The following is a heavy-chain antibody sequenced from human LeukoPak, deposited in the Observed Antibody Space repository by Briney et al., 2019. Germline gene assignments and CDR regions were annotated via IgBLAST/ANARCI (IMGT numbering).Heavy chain of an antibody. D-gene: IGHD3-16*01. CDR3: AITTAVTTFRGDY. V-gene: IGHV1-69*05. Sequence: PMASVKVSCKASGGTFSSYAIRWVRQAPGQGLEWMGGIIPIFGTANYAQKFQGRVTITTDESTSTAYMELSSLRSEDTAVYYCAITTAVTTFRGDYWGQGTLVTVSS. CDR2: IIPIFGTA. J-gene: IGHJ4*02. CDR1: GGTFSSYA.